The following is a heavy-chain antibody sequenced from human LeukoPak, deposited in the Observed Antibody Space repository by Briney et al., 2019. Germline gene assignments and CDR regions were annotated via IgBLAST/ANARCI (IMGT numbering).Heavy chain of an antibody. J-gene: IGHJ4*02. CDR3: TRGAGWLIDY. CDR1: GFTFSDYA. CDR2: FHNSGTS. V-gene: IGHV4-59*01. Sequence: GSLRLSCAASGFTFSDYAMSWVRQTPGKGLEWIGYFHNSGTSTYNPSLKGRVTISADTSKNQFSLKLNSLTTADTAVYYCTRGAGWLIDYWGQGILVTVSS. D-gene: IGHD3-16*01.